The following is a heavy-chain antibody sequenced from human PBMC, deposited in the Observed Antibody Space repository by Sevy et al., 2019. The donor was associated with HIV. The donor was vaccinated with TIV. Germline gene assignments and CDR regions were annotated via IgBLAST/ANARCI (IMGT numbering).Heavy chain of an antibody. CDR1: GFTVSSNY. D-gene: IGHD5-12*01. V-gene: IGHV3-66*01. CDR2: IYAGGST. Sequence: GGSLRLSCAASGFTVSSNYMSWVRQAPGKGLEWDSVIYAGGSTYYADSVKGRFSISRDNPKNTVYLQMNSLRAEDTALYYCAREIDGYTDYWGQGTLVTVSS. J-gene: IGHJ4*02. CDR3: AREIDGYTDY.